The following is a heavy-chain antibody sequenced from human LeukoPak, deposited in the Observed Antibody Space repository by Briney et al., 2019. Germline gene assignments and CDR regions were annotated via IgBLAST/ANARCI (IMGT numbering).Heavy chain of an antibody. V-gene: IGHV3-43D*03. D-gene: IGHD4-11*01. CDR3: AKSDYSNRYFDS. J-gene: IGHJ4*02. Sequence: GGSLRLSCAASGFTIGDYAMYWVRQAPGRGLEWDSLISWDDGSTYYADSVKGRFTISRDNSKNSLYLQMNSLRGEDTALYYCAKSDYSNRYFDSWGQGTLVTVSS. CDR1: GFTIGDYA. CDR2: ISWDDGST.